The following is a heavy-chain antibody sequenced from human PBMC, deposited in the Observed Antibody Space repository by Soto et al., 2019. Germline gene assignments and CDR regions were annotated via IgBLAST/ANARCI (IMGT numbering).Heavy chain of an antibody. Sequence: PSETLSLTCTVSGGSISSYYWSWIRQPPGKGLEWIGYIYYSGSTNYNPSLKSRVTISVDTSKNQFSLKLSSVTAADTAVYYCARDSGTYYYDSSGYYDPRAFDIWGQGTMVTVSS. J-gene: IGHJ3*02. D-gene: IGHD3-22*01. V-gene: IGHV4-59*01. CDR2: IYYSGST. CDR3: ARDSGTYYYDSSGYYDPRAFDI. CDR1: GGSISSYY.